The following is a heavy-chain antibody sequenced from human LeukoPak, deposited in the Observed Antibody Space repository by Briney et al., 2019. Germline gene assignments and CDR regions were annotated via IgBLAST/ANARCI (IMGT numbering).Heavy chain of an antibody. J-gene: IGHJ4*02. CDR1: GYSFTSYW. D-gene: IGHD1-26*01. V-gene: IGHV5-51*01. CDR2: IFPGDATT. Sequence: GESLKISCNASGYSFTSYWIGWGRQMRGEGVEWMGMIFPGDATTRNTPTFQGQVTITTDKSISTAYLQWSSLKASDTAIYHCARQLGGFIQARFDFWGQGTLVTVSS. CDR3: ARQLGGFIQARFDF.